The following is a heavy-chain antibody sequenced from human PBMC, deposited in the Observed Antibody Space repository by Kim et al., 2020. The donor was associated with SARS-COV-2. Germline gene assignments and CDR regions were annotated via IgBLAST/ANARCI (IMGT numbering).Heavy chain of an antibody. J-gene: IGHJ3*02. CDR1: GGSISSYY. V-gene: IGHV4-59*01. CDR2: IYYSGST. CDR3: ARDRPLAAFDI. Sequence: SETLSLTCTVSGGSISSYYWSWIRQPPGKGLEWIGYIYYSGSTNYNPSLKSRVTISVDTSKNQFSLKLSSVTAADTAVYYRARDRPLAAFDIWGQGTMVT.